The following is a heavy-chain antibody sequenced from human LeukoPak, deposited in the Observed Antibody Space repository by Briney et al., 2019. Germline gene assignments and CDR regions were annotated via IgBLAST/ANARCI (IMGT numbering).Heavy chain of an antibody. CDR2: IWYDGSNK. CDR3: ARERKYYYDSSGYNTANWIDP. J-gene: IGHJ5*02. D-gene: IGHD3-22*01. Sequence: GGSLRLSCAASGFTFSSYGMHWVRQAPGKGLEWVAVIWYDGSNKYYADSVKGRFTISRDNSKNTLYLQMNSLRAEDTAVYYCARERKYYYDSSGYNTANWIDPWGQGTLVTVSS. CDR1: GFTFSSYG. V-gene: IGHV3-33*08.